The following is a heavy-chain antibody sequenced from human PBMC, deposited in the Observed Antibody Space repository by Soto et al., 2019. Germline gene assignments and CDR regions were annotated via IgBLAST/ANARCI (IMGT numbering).Heavy chain of an antibody. D-gene: IGHD6-13*01. J-gene: IGHJ3*02. CDR1: GGSISSYY. V-gene: IGHV4-59*08. Sequence: SETLSLTCTVSGGSISSYYWSWIRQPPGKGLEWIGYIYYSGSTNYNPSLKSRVTISVDTSKNQFSLKLSSVTAADTAVYYCASSFGQQLTRDLAFDIWGQGTMVTVSS. CDR3: ASSFGQQLTRDLAFDI. CDR2: IYYSGST.